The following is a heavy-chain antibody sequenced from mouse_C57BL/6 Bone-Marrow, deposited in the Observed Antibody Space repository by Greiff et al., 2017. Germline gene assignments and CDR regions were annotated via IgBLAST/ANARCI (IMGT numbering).Heavy chain of an antibody. D-gene: IGHD6-1*01. J-gene: IGHJ2*01. CDR3: ALNPLGPDCDD. Sequence: QVQLQQPGAELVKPGASVKLSCKASGYTFTSYWMHWVKQRPGQGLEWIGMIHPNSGSTTYNAKFKSKATLTVDNSSSTAYMQLSSLTSEDSAVYYCALNPLGPDCDDWGQGTTLTVSS. CDR1: GYTFTSYW. CDR2: IHPNSGST. V-gene: IGHV1-64*01.